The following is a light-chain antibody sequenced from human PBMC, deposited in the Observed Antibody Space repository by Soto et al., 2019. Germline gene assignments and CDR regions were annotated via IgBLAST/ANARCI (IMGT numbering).Light chain of an antibody. CDR3: QQISSCSLT. CDR1: QGLVTW. J-gene: IGKJ4*01. V-gene: IGKV1-12*01. CDR2: AAS. Sequence: DIQVTQSPSSVSASVGDRVTITCRASQGLVTWLAWYQQKPGKAPKLLIYAASSFQLGVASRFSGSGSRTDSTRTISSLQSEDFANFFYQQISSCSLTFVGGTRVEL.